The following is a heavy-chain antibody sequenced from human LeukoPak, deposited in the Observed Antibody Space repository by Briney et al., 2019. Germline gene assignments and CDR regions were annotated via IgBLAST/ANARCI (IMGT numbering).Heavy chain of an antibody. Sequence: PGGSLRLSCAASGFTFSSYAMSWVRQAPGKGLEWVSAISGSGGSTYYADSVKGRFTISRDNSKNTLYLQMNSLRAEDTAVYYCAKGASIPYSIRGYYFDYWGQGTLVTVSS. V-gene: IGHV3-23*01. CDR1: GFTFSSYA. D-gene: IGHD6-13*01. CDR2: ISGSGGST. J-gene: IGHJ4*02. CDR3: AKGASIPYSIRGYYFDY.